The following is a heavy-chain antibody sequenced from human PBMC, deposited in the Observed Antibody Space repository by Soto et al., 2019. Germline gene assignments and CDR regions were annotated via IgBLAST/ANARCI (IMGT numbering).Heavy chain of an antibody. CDR3: AKGQYISVWKTWFDP. V-gene: IGHV3-23*01. Sequence: GGSLRLSCAASGFTFSSFAMSWVHQAPGKGLEWVSFISGSGGSTYYADSVKGRFTISRDNSKNTLYLQMNSLRAEDTALYYCAKGQYISVWKTWFDPWGQGTLVTVSS. J-gene: IGHJ5*02. CDR2: ISGSGGST. D-gene: IGHD6-19*01. CDR1: GFTFSSFA.